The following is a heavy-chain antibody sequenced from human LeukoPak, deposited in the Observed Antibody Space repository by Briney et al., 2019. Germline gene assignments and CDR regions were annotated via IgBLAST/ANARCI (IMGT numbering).Heavy chain of an antibody. V-gene: IGHV3-21*01. CDR1: GFTFSSYS. Sequence: GGSLRLSCAASGFTFSSYSMTWVRQAPGKGLEWVSSISSSSSYIYYADSVKGRFTISRDNAKNSLYLQMNSLRAEDTVVYYCARTDGMYYDYVWGSYRYRYFDYWGQGTLVTVSS. CDR2: ISSSSSYI. CDR3: ARTDGMYYDYVWGSYRYRYFDY. J-gene: IGHJ4*02. D-gene: IGHD3-16*02.